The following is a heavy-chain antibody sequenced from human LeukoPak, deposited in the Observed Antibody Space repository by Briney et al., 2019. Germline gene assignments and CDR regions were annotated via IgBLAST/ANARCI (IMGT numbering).Heavy chain of an antibody. CDR3: TTIDEVNRKLDY. CDR2: IRSKANNYAT. CDR1: GFTFSGSA. Sequence: PGGSLRLSCAASGFTFSGSAIHWVRQASGKGLEWVGRIRSKANNYATAYAESVKGRFTISRDDSKNTAYLQMNSLKAEDTVVYYCTTIDEVNRKLDYWGQGTLVTVSS. D-gene: IGHD1-14*01. V-gene: IGHV3-73*01. J-gene: IGHJ4*02.